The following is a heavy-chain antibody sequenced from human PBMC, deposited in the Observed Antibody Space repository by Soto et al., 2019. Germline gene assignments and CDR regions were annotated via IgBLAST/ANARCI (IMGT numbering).Heavy chain of an antibody. V-gene: IGHV3-21*01. D-gene: IGHD1-1*01. Sequence: EVQLVESGGGLVKPGGSLRLSCAASGFTFSSYSMNWVRQAPGKGLEWVSSISSSSSYIYYADSVKGRFTISRDNAQNSLYLQMNSLRAEDTAVYYCARDCPYNWNDEECLNYYYGMDVWGQGTTVTVSS. J-gene: IGHJ6*02. CDR2: ISSSSSYI. CDR3: ARDCPYNWNDEECLNYYYGMDV. CDR1: GFTFSSYS.